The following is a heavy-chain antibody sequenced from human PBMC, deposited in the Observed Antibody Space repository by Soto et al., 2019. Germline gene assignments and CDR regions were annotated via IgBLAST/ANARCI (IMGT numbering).Heavy chain of an antibody. D-gene: IGHD3-10*01. CDR3: ARGVGSGSYYNQYNWFDP. CDR1: GYTFTNYG. Sequence: QVQLVQSGGEVKKPGASVKVSCKASGYTFTNYGISWVRQAPGQGLEWMGWINVYNGNTKYAQKVQGRVTMTTDTSPSTAYMELRSLRSDDTAVYYCARGVGSGSYYNQYNWFDPWGQGNLVTVSS. CDR2: INVYNGNT. V-gene: IGHV1-18*01. J-gene: IGHJ5*02.